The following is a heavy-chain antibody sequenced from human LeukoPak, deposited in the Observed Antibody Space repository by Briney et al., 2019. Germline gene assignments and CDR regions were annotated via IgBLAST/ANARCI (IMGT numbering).Heavy chain of an antibody. D-gene: IGHD3-22*01. CDR2: ISSGSSAI. Sequence: KSGGSLRLSCEASGFTFTTYSMTWVRQAPGKGLEWVSIISSGSSAIFSADALKGRFTISRDDAKNLLYLDMNGLRAEDTAVYYCARTYYYDSSGSLLFDYWGQGTLVTVSS. J-gene: IGHJ4*02. V-gene: IGHV3-21*04. CDR3: ARTYYYDSSGSLLFDY. CDR1: GFTFTTYS.